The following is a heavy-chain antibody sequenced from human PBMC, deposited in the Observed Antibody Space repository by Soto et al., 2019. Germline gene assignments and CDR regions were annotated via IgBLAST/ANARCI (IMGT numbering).Heavy chain of an antibody. CDR2: IYYSGST. CDR1: GGSISSYY. D-gene: IGHD3-3*01. V-gene: IGHV4-59*08. J-gene: IGHJ6*03. CDR3: ARLTYYDFWSGYKAPESYYYYYMDV. Sequence: SETLSLTCTVSGGSISSYYWSWIRQPPGKGLEWIGYIYYSGSTNYNPSLKSRVTISVDTSKNQFSLKLSSVTAADTAVYYCARLTYYDFWSGYKAPESYYYYYMDVWGKRTTVTVSS.